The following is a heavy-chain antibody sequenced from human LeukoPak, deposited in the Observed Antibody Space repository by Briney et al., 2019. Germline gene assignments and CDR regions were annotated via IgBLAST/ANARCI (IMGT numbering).Heavy chain of an antibody. CDR2: IYYSGST. CDR3: AREMAGIDY. V-gene: IGHV4-59*01. Sequence: SEILSLTCTVSGGSISSYYWSWIRQPPGKGLEWIGYIYYSGSTNYNPSLKSRVTISVDTSKNQFSLKLSSVTAACTAVYYCAREMAGIDYWGQGTLVTVSS. J-gene: IGHJ4*02. D-gene: IGHD6-19*01. CDR1: GGSISSYY.